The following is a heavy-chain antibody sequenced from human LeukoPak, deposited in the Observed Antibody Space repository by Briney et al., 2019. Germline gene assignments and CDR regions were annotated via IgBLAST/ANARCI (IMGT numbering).Heavy chain of an antibody. J-gene: IGHJ5*02. V-gene: IGHV3-11*01. Sequence: PGGSLRLSCAASGFTFSDYYMSWIRQAPGKGLEWVSYISSSGSTIYYADSVKGRFTISRDNAKNSLYLQMNSLRAEDTAVYYCARDKIDTAMLSRGAPNWFDPWGQGTLVTVSS. CDR1: GFTFSDYY. D-gene: IGHD5-18*01. CDR3: ARDKIDTAMLSRGAPNWFDP. CDR2: ISSSGSTI.